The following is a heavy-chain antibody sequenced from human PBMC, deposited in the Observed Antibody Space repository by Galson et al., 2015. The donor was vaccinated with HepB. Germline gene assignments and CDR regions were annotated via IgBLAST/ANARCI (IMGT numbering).Heavy chain of an antibody. D-gene: IGHD4-17*01. V-gene: IGHV3-30*03. J-gene: IGHJ6*02. Sequence: SLRLSCAASGFTFSSYGMHWVRQAPGKGLEWVAVISYDGSNKYYADSVKGRFTISRDNSKNTLYLQMNSLRAEDTAVYYCARDLGVWDNDYGDYEPLYHSGMEVWGQGTTVTVSS. CDR2: ISYDGSNK. CDR3: ARDLGVWDNDYGDYEPLYHSGMEV. CDR1: GFTFSSYG.